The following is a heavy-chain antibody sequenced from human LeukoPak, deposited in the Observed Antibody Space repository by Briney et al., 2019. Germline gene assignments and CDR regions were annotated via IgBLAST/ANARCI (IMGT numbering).Heavy chain of an antibody. Sequence: GGSLRLSCAASGFTFSSYAMSWVRQAPGKGLEWVSAISGSGGSTYYADSVKGRFTISRDNSKNTLYLQMNSLRAEDTAVYYCARVVAVAHDAFDIWGQGTMVTVSS. CDR2: ISGSGGST. J-gene: IGHJ3*02. CDR1: GFTFSSYA. V-gene: IGHV3-23*01. CDR3: ARVVAVAHDAFDI. D-gene: IGHD6-19*01.